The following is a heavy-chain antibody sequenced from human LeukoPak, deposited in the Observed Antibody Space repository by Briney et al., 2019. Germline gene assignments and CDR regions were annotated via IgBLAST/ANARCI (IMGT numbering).Heavy chain of an antibody. CDR2: IKQDGSEK. V-gene: IGHV3-7*03. CDR1: GFTFSSYW. D-gene: IGHD3-9*01. Sequence: GWPLRLSCAASGFTFSSYWMSWVRQAPGKGLEWVANIKQDGSEKYYVDSVKGRFTISRDNAKNSLYLQMNSLRAEDTAVYYCARCDAGRHVLRYFDWLGYYYYGMDVWGKGTTVTVSS. CDR3: ARCDAGRHVLRYFDWLGYYYYGMDV. J-gene: IGHJ6*04.